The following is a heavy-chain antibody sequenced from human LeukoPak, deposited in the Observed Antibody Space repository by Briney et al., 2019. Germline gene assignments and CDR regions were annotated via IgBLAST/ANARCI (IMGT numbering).Heavy chain of an antibody. CDR1: GFTFSSYS. CDR2: ISSSSTYI. CDR3: ARGYYYGLDV. V-gene: IGHV3-21*01. Sequence: GGSLRLSCGASGFTFSSYSMSWVRQAPGKGLEWVSSISSSSTYIYYGDSVKGRFTISRDNAKNSVFLQMNSLRAEDTAVYYCARGYYYGLDVWGQGTTVTVSS. J-gene: IGHJ6*02.